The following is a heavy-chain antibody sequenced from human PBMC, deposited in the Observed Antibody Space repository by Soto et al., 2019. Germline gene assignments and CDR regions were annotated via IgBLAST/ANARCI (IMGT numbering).Heavy chain of an antibody. CDR2: INGGGDRT. CDR3: AKDHWDRHNTGFPWDD. J-gene: IGHJ4*02. Sequence: EVHLLESGGALAQPGGSLRLSCIASGFTFSNYAMSWVRQSPGKELERVSTINGGGDRTYYTDSVKGRFTVSRDNSKNMLSRQMNSLNSEDTALYYCAKDHWDRHNTGFPWDDWCLGTLVTVTS. CDR1: GFTFSNYA. V-gene: IGHV3-23*01. D-gene: IGHD2-8*02.